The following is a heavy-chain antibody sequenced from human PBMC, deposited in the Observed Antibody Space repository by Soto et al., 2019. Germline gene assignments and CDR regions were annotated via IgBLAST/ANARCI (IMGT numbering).Heavy chain of an antibody. Sequence: EVQLLQSGGDLVQPGGSLRLSCAASGFTFSNYVMTWVRQAPGKGLDWVSSITAAGDIEAYADSVRGRFTISRDNSKNTLSLQLSSLRVEDTAVYYCAKGSRREGYNWGQGTLVTVSS. D-gene: IGHD5-12*01. CDR3: AKGSRREGYN. V-gene: IGHV3-23*01. CDR2: ITAAGDIE. J-gene: IGHJ4*02. CDR1: GFTFSNYV.